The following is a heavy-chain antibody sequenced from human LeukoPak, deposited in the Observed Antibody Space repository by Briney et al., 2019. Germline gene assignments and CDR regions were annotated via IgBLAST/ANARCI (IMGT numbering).Heavy chain of an antibody. CDR1: GGSISSYC. CDR3: ARGITMVRGVPFFDY. J-gene: IGHJ4*02. V-gene: IGHV4-59*01. D-gene: IGHD3-10*01. CDR2: IYYSGST. Sequence: PSETLSLTCTVSGGSISSYCWSWIRQPPGKGLEWIGYIYYSGSTNYNPSLKSRVTISVDTSKNQFSLKLSSVTAADTAVYYCARGITMVRGVPFFDYWGQGNLVTVSS.